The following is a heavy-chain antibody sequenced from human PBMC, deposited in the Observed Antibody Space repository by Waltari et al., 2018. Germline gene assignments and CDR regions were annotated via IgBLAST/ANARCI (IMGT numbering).Heavy chain of an antibody. CDR3: ARAGQYYYDSSGNPNCFDP. J-gene: IGHJ5*02. CDR2: IYYSGST. D-gene: IGHD3-22*01. V-gene: IGHV4-39*01. CDR1: GGSISSSSYY. Sequence: QLQLQESGPGLVKPSETLSLTCTVSGGSISSSSYYWGWIRQPPGKGLEWIGGIYYSGSTYYNPSLKSRVTISVDTSKNQFSLKLSSVTAADTAVYYCARAGQYYYDSSGNPNCFDPWGQGTLVTVSS.